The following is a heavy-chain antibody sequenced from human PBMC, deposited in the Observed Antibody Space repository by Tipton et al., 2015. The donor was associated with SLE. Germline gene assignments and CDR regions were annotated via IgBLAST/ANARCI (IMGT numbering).Heavy chain of an antibody. CDR2: VYYSGST. D-gene: IGHD5-24*01. CDR3: ARRGSYMGPLQA. Sequence: TLSLTCTVSGGSINNYYWGWIRQPPGKGLEWIGYVYYSGSTNYSPSLKSRVTISVDTSKNQFSLKLSSVTAADTAVYYCARRGSYMGPLQAWGQGTLVPVSS. CDR1: GGSINNYY. V-gene: IGHV4-59*08. J-gene: IGHJ5*02.